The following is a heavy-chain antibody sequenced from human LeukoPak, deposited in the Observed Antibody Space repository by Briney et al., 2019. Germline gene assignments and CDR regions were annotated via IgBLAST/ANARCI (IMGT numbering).Heavy chain of an antibody. CDR2: LSGSAYT. Sequence: AGGSLRLSCAASGFTLNSHAMSWVRQAPGKGLEWVSTLSGSAYTYYADSVKGRFTISRDTSKNTLFLDMNTLRVEDTAVYYCAKGSQESPRTILDAFDIWGQGTMVSVSS. CDR3: AKGSQESPRTILDAFDI. D-gene: IGHD1-1*01. J-gene: IGHJ3*02. CDR1: GFTLNSHA. V-gene: IGHV3-23*01.